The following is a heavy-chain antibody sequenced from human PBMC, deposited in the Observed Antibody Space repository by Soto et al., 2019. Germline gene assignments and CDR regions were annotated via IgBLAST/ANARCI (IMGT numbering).Heavy chain of an antibody. CDR1: GYSFTSYW. CDR3: ARVYSSTWTYYYYGMDV. J-gene: IGHJ6*02. Sequence: GESLKISCKGSGYSFTSYWIGWVRQMPGKGLEWMGIIYPGDSDTRYSPSFQGQVTISADKSISTAYLQWSSLKASDTAMYYCARVYSSTWTYYYYGMDVWGQGNTVTVSS. CDR2: IYPGDSDT. D-gene: IGHD6-13*01. V-gene: IGHV5-51*01.